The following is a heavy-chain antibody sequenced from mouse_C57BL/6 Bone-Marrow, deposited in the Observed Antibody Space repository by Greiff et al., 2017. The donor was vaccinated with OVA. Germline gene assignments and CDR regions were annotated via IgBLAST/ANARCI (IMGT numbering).Heavy chain of an antibody. CDR3: ARDYYGSSSWFAY. CDR2: IYPGSGST. D-gene: IGHD1-1*01. Sequence: VQLQQPGAELVKPGASVKMSCKASGYTFTSYWITWVKQRPGQGLEWLGDIYPGSGSTNYNEKFKSKATLTVDTSSSPAYMQLSSLTSEDSAVYYCARDYYGSSSWFAYWGQGTLVTVSA. J-gene: IGHJ3*01. CDR1: GYTFTSYW. V-gene: IGHV1-55*01.